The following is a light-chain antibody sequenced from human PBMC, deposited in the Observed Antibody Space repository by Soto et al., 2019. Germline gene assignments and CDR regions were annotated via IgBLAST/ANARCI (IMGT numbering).Light chain of an antibody. J-gene: IGKJ3*01. CDR1: QSIITY. Sequence: DIQMTQSASSLSASVGDKITITCRASQSIITYLNWYQQKPGKAPKILIYVASSLQSGVPSRFSGSGSGTDFTLTITSLQPEDFATYYCQQSYSTPFTFGPGTKVDIK. CDR2: VAS. CDR3: QQSYSTPFT. V-gene: IGKV1-39*01.